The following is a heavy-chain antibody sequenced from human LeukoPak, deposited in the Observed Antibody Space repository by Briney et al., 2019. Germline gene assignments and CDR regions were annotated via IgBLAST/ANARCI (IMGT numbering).Heavy chain of an antibody. CDR1: GYTFTGYY. J-gene: IGHJ3*02. Sequence: ASVKVSCKASGYTFTGYYMHWVRQAPGQGLEWMGWINPNSGGTNYAQKFQGRVTMTRDTSISTAYMELSRLRSDDTAVYYCAREGGVTMIVGGNGAFDIWGQGTMVTVSS. CDR2: INPNSGGT. CDR3: AREGGVTMIVGGNGAFDI. D-gene: IGHD3-22*01. V-gene: IGHV1-2*02.